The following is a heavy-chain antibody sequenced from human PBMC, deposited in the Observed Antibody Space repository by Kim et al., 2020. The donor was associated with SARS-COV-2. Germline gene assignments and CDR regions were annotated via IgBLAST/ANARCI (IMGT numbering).Heavy chain of an antibody. CDR1: GFTFSDYY. CDR2: ISSSSSNT. D-gene: IGHD3-10*01. V-gene: IGHV3-11*06. J-gene: IGHJ6*02. Sequence: GGSLRLSCAASGFTFSDYYMRWIRQAPGKGLEWVSYISSSSSNTNYADSVKGRFTISRDNAKNSLYLQMNSLRAEDTAVYYCARDVGYYGSGGYYPYGMDVGGQGTTVTVSS. CDR3: ARDVGYYGSGGYYPYGMDV.